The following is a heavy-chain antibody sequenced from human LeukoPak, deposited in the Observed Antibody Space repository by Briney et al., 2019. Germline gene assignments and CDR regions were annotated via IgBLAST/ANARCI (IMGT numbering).Heavy chain of an antibody. D-gene: IGHD2-8*02. CDR2: INHSGST. CDR1: GGSISSGGYY. J-gene: IGHJ4*02. V-gene: IGHV4-31*03. Sequence: SQTLSLTCTVSGGSISSGGYYWSWIRQHPGKGLEWIGEINHSGSTTYNPSLRSRVTISVDTSKKHFSLKLTSVTAADTAVYFCAQTLEVSTITVHYWGQGTLVTVSS. CDR3: AQTLEVSTITVHY.